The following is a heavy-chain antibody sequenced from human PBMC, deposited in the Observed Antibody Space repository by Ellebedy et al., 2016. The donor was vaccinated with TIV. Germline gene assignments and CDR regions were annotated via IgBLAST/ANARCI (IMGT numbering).Heavy chain of an antibody. CDR2: IWYAGSNE. D-gene: IGHD6-13*01. J-gene: IGHJ4*02. CDR3: ARAVGTSGTGAPY. CDR1: GVTFRSYG. V-gene: IGHV3-33*08. Sequence: PGGSLRLSCVVSGVTFRSYGMHWVRQAPGKGLEWVAVIWYAGSNEYYADSVKGRFTISRDNSKNTLHLQMNSLRVEETAVYYCARAVGTSGTGAPYWGQGTLVSVSS.